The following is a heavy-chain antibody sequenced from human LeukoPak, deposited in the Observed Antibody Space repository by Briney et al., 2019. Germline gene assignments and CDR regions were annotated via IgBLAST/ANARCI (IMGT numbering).Heavy chain of an antibody. CDR1: GFTFSNYA. J-gene: IGHJ4*02. Sequence: PGGSLRLSCAASGFTFSNYAMSWVRQAPGKGLEWVSAISGGGGSTYYADSVKGRFTISRDNSKNTLYLQMNSLRAEDTAVYYCAKSSVMTTVTPFDYWGQGTLVTVSS. CDR3: AKSSVMTTVTPFDY. CDR2: ISGGGGST. V-gene: IGHV3-23*01. D-gene: IGHD4-17*01.